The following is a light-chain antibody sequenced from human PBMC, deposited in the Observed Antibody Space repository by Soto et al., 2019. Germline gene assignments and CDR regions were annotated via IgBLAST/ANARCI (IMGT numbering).Light chain of an antibody. V-gene: IGLV2-14*01. CDR3: SSYRSSNTLEV. Sequence: QSALTQPASVSGSPGQSITISCTGTSSDIGGYNYVSWYQQHPGKAPKLMIYEVSNRPSGVSNRFSGSKSGNTASLTISGLQAEEEADYYCSSYRSSNTLEVFGTGTKLIVL. CDR1: SSDIGGYNY. CDR2: EVS. J-gene: IGLJ1*01.